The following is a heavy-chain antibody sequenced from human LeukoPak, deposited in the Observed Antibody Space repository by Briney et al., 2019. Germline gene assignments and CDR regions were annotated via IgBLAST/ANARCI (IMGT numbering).Heavy chain of an antibody. V-gene: IGHV1-46*01. CDR1: GYTFTSYY. D-gene: IGHD3-22*01. Sequence: ASVKVSCKASGYTFTSYYMHWVRQAPGQGLEWMGIINPSGGSTSYAQKFQGRVTMTRDTSTSTVYMELSSLRSEDTAVYYCARAGGSSGYYYYYYYYMDVWGKGTTVTVSS. CDR2: INPSGGST. J-gene: IGHJ6*03. CDR3: ARAGGSSGYYYYYYYYMDV.